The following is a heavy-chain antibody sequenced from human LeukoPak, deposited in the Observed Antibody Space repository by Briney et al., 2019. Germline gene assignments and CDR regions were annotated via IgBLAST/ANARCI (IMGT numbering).Heavy chain of an antibody. J-gene: IGHJ4*02. CDR2: INSDGSST. CDR3: ARGPYYDSSGYYYGYSDY. CDR1: GFTFSSYW. D-gene: IGHD3-22*01. Sequence: GGSLRLSCAASGFTFSSYWMHWVRQAPGKGLVWVSRINSDGSSTSYADSVKGRFTISRDNAKNTLYLQMNSLRAEDTAVYYCARGPYYDSSGYYYGYSDYWGQGTLVNVSS. V-gene: IGHV3-74*01.